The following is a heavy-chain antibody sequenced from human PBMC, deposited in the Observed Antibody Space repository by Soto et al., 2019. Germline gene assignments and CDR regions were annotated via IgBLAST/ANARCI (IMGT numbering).Heavy chain of an antibody. V-gene: IGHV3-64*02. Sequence: EVQLVESGEGLVQPGGSLRLSCAASGFTFSSYAMHWVRQAPGKGLEYVSAISSNGGRTYYADSVKGRFTISRDNSKNTLYLQMGSLRAEDMAVYYCARSSTNHDYSNYYFDYWGQGNLVTVSS. CDR3: ARSSTNHDYSNYYFDY. CDR1: GFTFSSYA. CDR2: ISSNGGRT. J-gene: IGHJ4*02. D-gene: IGHD4-4*01.